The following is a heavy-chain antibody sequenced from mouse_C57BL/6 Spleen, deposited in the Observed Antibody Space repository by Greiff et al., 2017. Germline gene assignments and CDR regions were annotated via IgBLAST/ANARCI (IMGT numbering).Heavy chain of an antibody. V-gene: IGHV5-17*01. CDR3: ARPGYSNYWYCDV. CDR2: ISSGSSTI. J-gene: IGHJ1*03. CDR1: GFTFSDYG. D-gene: IGHD2-5*01. Sequence: EVKLVESGGGLVKPGGSLKLSCAASGFTFSDYGMHWVRQAPEKGLEWVAYISSGSSTIYYADTVKGRFTISRDNAKNTLFLQMTSLRSEDTAMYYCARPGYSNYWYCDVWGTGTTVTVSS.